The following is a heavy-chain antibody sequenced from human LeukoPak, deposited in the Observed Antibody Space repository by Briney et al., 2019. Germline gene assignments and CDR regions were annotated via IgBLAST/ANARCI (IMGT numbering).Heavy chain of an antibody. CDR1: GYTFSGTGWY. CDR2: IYPNNGAT. J-gene: IGHJ4*02. D-gene: IGHD3-10*01. CDR3: ARDGPAQMVEFDY. V-gene: IGHV1-2*02. Sequence: GDSVKVSCKASGYTFSGTGWYLYWLRQAPGQGLECMGWIYPNNGATTYARKFQGKVAMTRDTSISTAYMELSGLRPDDTAVYYCARDGPAQMVEFDYWGQGTLVTVSS.